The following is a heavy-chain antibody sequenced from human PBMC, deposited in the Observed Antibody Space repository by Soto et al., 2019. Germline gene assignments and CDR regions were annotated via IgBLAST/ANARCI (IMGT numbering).Heavy chain of an antibody. CDR3: AKDPREIQLWAQGFDY. J-gene: IGHJ4*02. D-gene: IGHD5-18*01. Sequence: EVQLLESGGGLVQPGGSLRLSCAASGFTFSSYAMSWVRQAPGKGLEWVSAISGSGGSTYYADSVKGRFTISRDNSKNTLYLQMNSLRAEDTAVYYCAKDPREIQLWAQGFDYWGQGTLVTVSS. V-gene: IGHV3-23*01. CDR2: ISGSGGST. CDR1: GFTFSSYA.